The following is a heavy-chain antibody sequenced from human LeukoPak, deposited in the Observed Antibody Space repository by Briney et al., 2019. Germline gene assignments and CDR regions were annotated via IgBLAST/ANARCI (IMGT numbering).Heavy chain of an antibody. J-gene: IGHJ4*02. V-gene: IGHV3-21*01. CDR2: ISSSSSYI. CDR3: ARDAPGIVGTYYFDY. CDR1: GFTFSSYS. D-gene: IGHD1-26*01. Sequence: GRSLRLSCAASGFTFSSYSMNWVRQAPGKGLEWVSSISSSSSYIYYADSVKGRFTISRDNAKNSLYLQMNSLRAEDTAVYYCARDAPGIVGTYYFDYWGQGTLVTVSS.